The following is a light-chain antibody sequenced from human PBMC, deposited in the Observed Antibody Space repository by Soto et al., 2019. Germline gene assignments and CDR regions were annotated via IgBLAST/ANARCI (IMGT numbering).Light chain of an antibody. CDR2: QDT. CDR3: QAWDSGTAV. J-gene: IGLJ2*01. CDR1: KLGDQY. Sequence: SYELTQPPSVSVSPGQTASITCSGDKLGDQYACWYQQKPGQSPVLVIYQDTKRPSGIPERFSGSTLGNTATLTISGTQAMDEADYYCQAWDSGTAVFGGGTKLTVL. V-gene: IGLV3-1*01.